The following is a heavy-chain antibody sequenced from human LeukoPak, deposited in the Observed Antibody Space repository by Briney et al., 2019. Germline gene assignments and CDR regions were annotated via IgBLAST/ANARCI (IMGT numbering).Heavy chain of an antibody. CDR1: GGSISSYY. CDR3: ARGQYDSSGYYLYY. J-gene: IGHJ4*02. D-gene: IGHD3-22*01. Sequence: SETLSLTCTVSGGSISSYYWSWIRQPPGKGLEWIGYIYYSGSTNYHASLKSRVIISADTSKNQFSLKLSSVTAADTAVYYCARGQYDSSGYYLYYWGQGTLVSVSS. V-gene: IGHV4-59*01. CDR2: IYYSGST.